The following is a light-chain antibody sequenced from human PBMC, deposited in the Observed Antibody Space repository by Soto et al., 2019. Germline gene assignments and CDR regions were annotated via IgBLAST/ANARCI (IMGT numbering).Light chain of an antibody. Sequence: ASVSGSPGQSITISCTGTSSDVGAYNYVSWYQQYPGKAPKLMIYGVTNRPSGVSNRFSGSKTGNTASLTISGLQAEDEADYYCFSHRGGDSHVFGTGTKVTVL. J-gene: IGLJ1*01. CDR1: SSDVGAYNY. CDR2: GVT. V-gene: IGLV2-14*01. CDR3: FSHRGGDSHV.